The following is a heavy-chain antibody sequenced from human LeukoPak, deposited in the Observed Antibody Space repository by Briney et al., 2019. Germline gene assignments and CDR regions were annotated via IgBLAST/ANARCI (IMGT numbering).Heavy chain of an antibody. D-gene: IGHD6-19*01. V-gene: IGHV3-30-3*01. CDR1: GFTFSNYA. Sequence: GGSLRLSCAASGFTFSNYAMHWVRQAPGKGLEWVAVISYDGSNKYYADSVKGRFTISRDNSKNTPYLEMNSLRTEDTAVYYCAKEAVAGPYFDNWGQGTLVTVSS. J-gene: IGHJ4*02. CDR3: AKEAVAGPYFDN. CDR2: ISYDGSNK.